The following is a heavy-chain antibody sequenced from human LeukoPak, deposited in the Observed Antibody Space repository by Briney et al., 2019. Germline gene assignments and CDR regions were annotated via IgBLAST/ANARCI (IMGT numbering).Heavy chain of an antibody. V-gene: IGHV3-9*01. CDR1: GFTFDDYA. J-gene: IGHJ3*02. CDR3: ANRGGGYCSSTSCLFYDAFDI. CDR2: ISWNSGSI. Sequence: PGGSLRLSCAASGFTFDDYAMHWARQAPGKGLEWVSGISWNSGSIGYADSVKGRFTISRDNAKNSLYLQMNSLRAEDTAVYYCANRGGGYCSSTSCLFYDAFDIWGQGTMVTVSS. D-gene: IGHD2-2*01.